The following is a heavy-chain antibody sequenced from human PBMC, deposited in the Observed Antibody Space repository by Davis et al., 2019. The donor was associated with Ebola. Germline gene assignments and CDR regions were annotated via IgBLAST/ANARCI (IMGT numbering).Heavy chain of an antibody. V-gene: IGHV1-69*02. J-gene: IGHJ6*02. CDR2: FIPILGRP. Sequence: SVKVSCKASGGTFSNNIISWVRQAPGQGLEWMGRFIPILGRPNYAQNFQGRVTITADKSTSTVYMELSSLRSEDTAVYYCARGGWIQLWLDHYYGMDVWGQGTTVTVSS. CDR3: ARGGWIQLWLDHYYGMDV. CDR1: GGTFSNNI. D-gene: IGHD5-18*01.